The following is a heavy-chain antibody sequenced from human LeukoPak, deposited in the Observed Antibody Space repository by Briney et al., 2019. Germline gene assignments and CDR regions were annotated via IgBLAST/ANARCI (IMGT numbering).Heavy chain of an antibody. CDR1: GGSISSGGYH. Sequence: SQTLSLTCTVSGGSISSGGYHWSWIRQHPGKGLEWIGYIYYSGSTYYNPSLKSRVTISVDTSKNQFSLKLSSVTAADTAVYYCARAKHDYRFDYWGQGTLVTVSS. V-gene: IGHV4-31*03. D-gene: IGHD4-11*01. CDR3: ARAKHDYRFDY. CDR2: IYYSGST. J-gene: IGHJ4*02.